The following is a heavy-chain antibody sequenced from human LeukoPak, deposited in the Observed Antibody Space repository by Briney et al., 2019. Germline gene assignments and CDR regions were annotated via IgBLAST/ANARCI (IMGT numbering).Heavy chain of an antibody. J-gene: IGHJ4*02. V-gene: IGHV3-21*01. CDR1: GFTFSSYS. CDR3: ARDPGEVATTVFDY. CDR2: ISSSSSYI. Sequence: PGGSLRLPCAASGFTFSSYSMNWVRQAPGKGLEWVSSISSSSSYIYYADSVKGRFTISRDNAKNSLYLQMNSLRAEDTAVYYCARDPGEVATTVFDYWGQGTLVTVSS. D-gene: IGHD5-24*01.